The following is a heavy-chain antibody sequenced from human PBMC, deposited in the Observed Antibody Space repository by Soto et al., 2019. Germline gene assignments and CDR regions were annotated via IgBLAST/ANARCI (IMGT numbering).Heavy chain of an antibody. D-gene: IGHD3-22*01. CDR1: GGSISSSNW. Sequence: SETLSLTCAVSGGSISSSNWWSWVRQPPGKGLEWIGEIYHSGSTNYNPSLKSQVTKSVDKSKNQFSLKLSSVTAADTSVYYCARRITMIVVVIDAFDIWGQGTMVTVSS. V-gene: IGHV4-4*02. J-gene: IGHJ3*02. CDR2: IYHSGST. CDR3: ARRITMIVVVIDAFDI.